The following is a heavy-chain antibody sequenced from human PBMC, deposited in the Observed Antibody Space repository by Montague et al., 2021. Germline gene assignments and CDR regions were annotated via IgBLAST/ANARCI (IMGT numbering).Heavy chain of an antibody. CDR1: GFTFSTYN. CDR3: ARGGGGYLDY. J-gene: IGHJ4*03. V-gene: IGHV3-30-3*01. CDR2: LLYDGNNE. Sequence: SLRLSCAASGFTFSTYNIHWVRQVPGKGLEWVAALLYDGNNEYYADSVKGRFTFSRDNSKNTLYLQMNSLRAEDTAVYYCARGGGGYLDYRGQGTLVTVSS. D-gene: IGHD1-26*01.